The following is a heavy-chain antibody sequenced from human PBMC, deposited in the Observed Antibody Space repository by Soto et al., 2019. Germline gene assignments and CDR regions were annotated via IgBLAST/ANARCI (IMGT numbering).Heavy chain of an antibody. Sequence: ASVKASCKASGYTFTGFYMHWVRPVPGQGLEWMGWINPNSGGTNSTQKFQGWVTMTRDTSTSTAYMELSRLRSDDTAVYYCASSRASIAAAGDTEYCFGYWGQGTLVTVSS. CDR2: INPNSGGT. D-gene: IGHD6-13*01. V-gene: IGHV1-2*04. J-gene: IGHJ4*02. CDR3: ASSRASIAAAGDTEYCFGY. CDR1: GYTFTGFY.